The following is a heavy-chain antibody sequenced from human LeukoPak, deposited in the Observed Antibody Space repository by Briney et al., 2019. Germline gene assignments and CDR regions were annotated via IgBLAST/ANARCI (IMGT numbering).Heavy chain of an antibody. CDR3: ARDHGHKSVDY. CDR1: GYTFSYYG. J-gene: IGHJ4*02. V-gene: IGHV1-18*01. Sequence: ASVKVSCKASGYTFSYYGISWLRPAPGQGLAWMGWISAYNGNTNYSQKLQGRVTMTTDTSTSTLYMEVRSLRSDDTAVYYCARDHGHKSVDYWGQGTLVTVSS. CDR2: ISAYNGNT. D-gene: IGHD2-21*01.